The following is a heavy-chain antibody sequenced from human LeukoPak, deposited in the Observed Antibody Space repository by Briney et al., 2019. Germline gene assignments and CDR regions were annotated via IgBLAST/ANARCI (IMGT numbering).Heavy chain of an antibody. V-gene: IGHV4-34*01. D-gene: IGHD2-15*01. Sequence: PSETLSLTCAVYGGSFSGYYWSWIRQPPGKGLERIGEINHSGSTNYNPSLKSRVTISVDTSKNQFSLKLSSVTAADTAVYYCARDKPGYCSGGSCYRKDKYYYYSYMDVWGKGTTVTVSS. CDR1: GGSFSGYY. CDR2: INHSGST. CDR3: ARDKPGYCSGGSCYRKDKYYYYSYMDV. J-gene: IGHJ6*03.